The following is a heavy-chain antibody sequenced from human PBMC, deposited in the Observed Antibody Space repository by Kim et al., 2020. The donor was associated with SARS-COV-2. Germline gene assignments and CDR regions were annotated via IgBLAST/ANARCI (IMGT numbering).Heavy chain of an antibody. CDR3: AKRNSDSGTYYSFDY. Sequence: DSVKGRFTSSRDNSKNTLYLQMNSLRAEDTAVYYCAKRNSDSGTYYSFDYWGQGTLVTVSS. V-gene: IGHV3-23*01. J-gene: IGHJ4*02. D-gene: IGHD3-10*01.